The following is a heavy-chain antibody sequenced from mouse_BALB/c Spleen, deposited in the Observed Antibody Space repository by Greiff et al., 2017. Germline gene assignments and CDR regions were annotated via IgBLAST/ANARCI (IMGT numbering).Heavy chain of an antibody. CDR1: GYSITSDYA. Sequence: EVQLQESGPGLVKPSQSLSLTCTVTGYSITSDYAWNWIRQFPGNKLEWMGYISYSGSTSYNPSLKSRISITRDTSKNQFFLQLNSVTTEDTATYYCARSSSTTEYYFDYWGQGTTLTVSS. CDR3: ARSSSTTEYYFDY. CDR2: ISYSGST. D-gene: IGHD2-1*01. V-gene: IGHV3-2*02. J-gene: IGHJ2*01.